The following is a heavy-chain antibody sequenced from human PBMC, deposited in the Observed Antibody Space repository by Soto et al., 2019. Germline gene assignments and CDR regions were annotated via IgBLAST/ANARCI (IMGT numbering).Heavy chain of an antibody. Sequence: PGESLKISCKGSGYSFTSYWISWVRQMPGKGLEWMGRIDPSDSYTNYSPSFQGHVTISADKSISTAYLQWSSLKASDTAMYYCVRQIYDSDTGPNFQYYFDSWGQGTPVTVSS. V-gene: IGHV5-10-1*01. CDR2: IDPSDSYT. CDR1: GYSFTSYW. CDR3: VRQIYDSDTGPNFQYYFDS. J-gene: IGHJ4*02. D-gene: IGHD3-22*01.